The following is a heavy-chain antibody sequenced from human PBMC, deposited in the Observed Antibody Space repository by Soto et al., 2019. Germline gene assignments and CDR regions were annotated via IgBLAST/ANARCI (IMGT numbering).Heavy chain of an antibody. V-gene: IGHV1-58*01. CDR2: IVVGSGNT. J-gene: IGHJ4*02. Sequence: QMQLVQSGPEVRKPGTSVKVSCKASGFSFATSAVQWVRQARGQRLEWIGWIVVGSGNTKYKQKFQKRVTITRDMSTSTAYMELSSLRSEGTAGYYCAAILGTEAFAFWGQGTLVTVSS. D-gene: IGHD2-8*02. CDR3: AAILGTEAFAF. CDR1: GFSFATSA.